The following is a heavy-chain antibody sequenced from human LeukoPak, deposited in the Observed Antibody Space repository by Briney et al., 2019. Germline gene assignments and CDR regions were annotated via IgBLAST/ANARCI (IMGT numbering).Heavy chain of an antibody. CDR1: GFIFSNHA. CDR3: AKDRSQEAIYKGALDV. V-gene: IGHV3-30-3*01. D-gene: IGHD5-24*01. CDR2: IASDGAKA. J-gene: IGHJ6*02. Sequence: GGSLRLSCVASGFIFSNHAMHWVRQAPGKGLEWVAIIASDGAKAYYADSVKGRFSISRDNSKNTVDLQMNTLRTEDTAMYYCAKDRSQEAIYKGALDVWGQGTTVTVSS.